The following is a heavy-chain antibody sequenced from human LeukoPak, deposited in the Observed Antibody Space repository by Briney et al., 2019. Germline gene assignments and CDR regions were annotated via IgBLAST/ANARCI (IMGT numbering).Heavy chain of an antibody. D-gene: IGHD3-3*01. CDR2: ITGSGGST. CDR3: AKDKGDFWSGHHY. J-gene: IGHJ4*02. Sequence: PGGSLRLSCAASGFTFSNYAMSWVRQAPGKGLEWVSSITGSGGSTSYEDSVKGRFTISRDNSKNTLYLQMSSLRAEDTAVYYCAKDKGDFWSGHHYWGQGTLVTVSS. V-gene: IGHV3-23*01. CDR1: GFTFSNYA.